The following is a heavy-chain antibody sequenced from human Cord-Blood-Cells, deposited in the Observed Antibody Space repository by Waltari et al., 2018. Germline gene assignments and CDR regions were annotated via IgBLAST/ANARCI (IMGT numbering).Heavy chain of an antibody. CDR3: ARATDSSSYYYYGMDV. J-gene: IGHJ6*02. D-gene: IGHD6-6*01. V-gene: IGHV5-51*03. Sequence: EVQLVQSGAEVKKPGESLKISCKGSGYSFTSYWIGWVRQMPGKGLEWMGIIYPGDSDTRYSPSFQGQVTISADKSISTAYLQWSSLKASDTATYYCARATDSSSYYYYGMDVWGQGTTVTVSS. CDR2: IYPGDSDT. CDR1: GYSFTSYW.